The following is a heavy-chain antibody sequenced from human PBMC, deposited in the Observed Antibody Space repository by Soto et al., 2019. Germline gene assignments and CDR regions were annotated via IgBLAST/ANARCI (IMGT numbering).Heavy chain of an antibody. CDR2: IWYDGSNK. D-gene: IGHD3-22*01. J-gene: IGHJ6*02. CDR3: ARSESSGYYYYYYGMDV. Sequence: QVQLVESGGGVVQPGRSLRLSCAASGFTFSSYGMHWVRQAPGKGLEWVAVIWYDGSNKYYADSVKGRFTISRDNSKNTLYLQMNSLRAEDTAVYYCARSESSGYYYYYYGMDVWGQGPTVTVSS. CDR1: GFTFSSYG. V-gene: IGHV3-33*01.